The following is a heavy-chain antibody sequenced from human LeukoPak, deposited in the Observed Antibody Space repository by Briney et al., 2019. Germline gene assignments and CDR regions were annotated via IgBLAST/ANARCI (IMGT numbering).Heavy chain of an antibody. CDR2: IYTTGST. CDR3: ASDIAAAGTGLY. Sequence: PSETLSLTCTVSGGSMSPYHWSWIRQPAGKGLEWIGRIYTTGSTNYNPSLKSRVTISVDTSKNQFSLKLSSVTAADTAVYYCASDIAAAGTGLYWGQGTLVTVSS. V-gene: IGHV4-4*07. CDR1: GGSMSPYH. J-gene: IGHJ4*02. D-gene: IGHD6-13*01.